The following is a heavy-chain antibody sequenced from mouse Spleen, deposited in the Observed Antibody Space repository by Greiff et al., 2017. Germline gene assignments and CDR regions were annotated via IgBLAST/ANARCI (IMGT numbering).Heavy chain of an antibody. V-gene: IGHV5-17*01. Sequence: EVKLVESGGGLVKPGGSLKISWAASGFTFSDYGLNWVRQAPEKGLEWVAYISSGSSTIYYADTVKGRFTISRDNAKNTLFLQMTSLRSEDTAMYYCARDYGSSGYFDYWGQGTTLTVSS. CDR3: ARDYGSSGYFDY. CDR2: ISSGSSTI. J-gene: IGHJ2*01. CDR1: GFTFSDYG. D-gene: IGHD1-1*01.